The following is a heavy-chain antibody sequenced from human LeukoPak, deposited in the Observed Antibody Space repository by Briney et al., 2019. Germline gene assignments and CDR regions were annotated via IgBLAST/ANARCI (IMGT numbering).Heavy chain of an antibody. Sequence: PSETLSLTCTVSGDSINSLDLWSWVRQPPGKGLEWIGEMYLSGTTHSNPSVKSRVTISIDKSKNQFFLNLSSVTAADTAVYYCARKTTTGPTKAAFDIWGQGTMLTVSS. CDR2: MYLSGTT. CDR3: ARKTTTGPTKAAFDI. CDR1: GDSINSLDL. D-gene: IGHD4-17*01. V-gene: IGHV4-4*02. J-gene: IGHJ3*02.